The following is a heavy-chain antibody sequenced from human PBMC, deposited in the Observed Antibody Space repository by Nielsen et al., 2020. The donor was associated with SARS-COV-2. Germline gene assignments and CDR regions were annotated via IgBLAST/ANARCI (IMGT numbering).Heavy chain of an antibody. CDR1: GFTFSSYG. CDR3: ARVPVPLYVWGSYIGNWFDP. D-gene: IGHD3-16*01. Sequence: GESLKISCAASGFTFSSYGMHWVRQAPGKGLEWVAFIRYDGSNKYYADSVKGRFTISRDNAKNSLYLQMNSLRAEDTAVYYCARVPVPLYVWGSYIGNWFDPWGQGTLVTVSS. CDR2: IRYDGSNK. J-gene: IGHJ5*02. V-gene: IGHV3-30*02.